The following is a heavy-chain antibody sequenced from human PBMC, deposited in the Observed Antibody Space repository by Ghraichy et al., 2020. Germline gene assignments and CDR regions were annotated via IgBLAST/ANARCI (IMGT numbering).Heavy chain of an antibody. CDR1: EFTISNNW. Sequence: LSLTCATSEFTISNNWMHWVRQAPGKGLVWVAGINNEGSSTFYADSVKGRFTISKDGAKNTLHLQMNSLGVEDTAVYYCTTVFEFWGQGTLVTVSS. V-gene: IGHV3-74*01. CDR3: TTVFEF. CDR2: INNEGSST. J-gene: IGHJ4*02.